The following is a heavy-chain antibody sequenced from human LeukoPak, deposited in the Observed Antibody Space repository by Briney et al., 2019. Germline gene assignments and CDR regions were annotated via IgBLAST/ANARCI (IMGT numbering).Heavy chain of an antibody. Sequence: ASVKVSCKSSGYTFTGYGISWVRQAPGQGLEWTGWISADNGDTNYPQNLQGRVTMTTDTSTSTAYMELRSLRSDDTAVYYCARQSDVRTRRGDDAFDIWGQGTMVTVSS. V-gene: IGHV1-18*01. CDR1: GYTFTGYG. D-gene: IGHD3-10*01. J-gene: IGHJ3*02. CDR3: ARQSDVRTRRGDDAFDI. CDR2: ISADNGDT.